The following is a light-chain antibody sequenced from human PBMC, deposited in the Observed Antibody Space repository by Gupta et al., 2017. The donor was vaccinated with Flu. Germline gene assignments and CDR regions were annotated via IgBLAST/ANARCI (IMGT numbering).Light chain of an antibody. Sequence: DIHMTQSPSSLSASVGDTVTINCRASQSISSWLAWYQQKPGKAPKLLIYKASTVASGVPSRFSGSGSGTESTLTISSLQPDDFATYYCQQYNTYFQTFGQGTEVEIK. CDR2: KAS. V-gene: IGKV1-5*03. J-gene: IGKJ1*01. CDR3: QQYNTYFQT. CDR1: QSISSW.